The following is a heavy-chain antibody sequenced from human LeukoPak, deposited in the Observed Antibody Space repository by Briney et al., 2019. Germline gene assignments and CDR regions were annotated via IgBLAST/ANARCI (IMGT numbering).Heavy chain of an antibody. CDR2: INLDGFT. D-gene: IGHD2/OR15-2a*01. Sequence: GGSLRLSCVGSGFTFSSSWMHWVRQSPGKGLVWVSRINLDGFTAYADAVNGRFTISRDNAKNTLYLQVNSLRAEDTALYYCSRGCTTTACPSHDWGQGTLVTVSS. J-gene: IGHJ4*02. V-gene: IGHV3-74*01. CDR1: GFTFSSSW. CDR3: SRGCTTTACPSHD.